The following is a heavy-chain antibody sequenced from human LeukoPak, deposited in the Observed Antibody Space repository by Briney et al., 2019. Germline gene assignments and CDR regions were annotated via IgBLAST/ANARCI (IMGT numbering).Heavy chain of an antibody. D-gene: IGHD1-1*01. J-gene: IGHJ3*02. CDR1: GYTFTGYY. CDR3: ARPYNWNDRDFDI. Sequence: ASVKVSCKASGYTFTGYYMHWVRQPPGQGLEWMGWINPNSGGTNYAQKFQGRVTMTRDTSISTAYMELSRLRSDDTAVYYCARPYNWNDRDFDIWGQGTMVTVSS. CDR2: INPNSGGT. V-gene: IGHV1-2*02.